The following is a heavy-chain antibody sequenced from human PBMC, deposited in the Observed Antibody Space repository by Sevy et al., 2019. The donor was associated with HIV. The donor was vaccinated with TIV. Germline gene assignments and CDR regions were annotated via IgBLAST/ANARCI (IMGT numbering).Heavy chain of an antibody. D-gene: IGHD2-8*01. V-gene: IGHV4-59*02. Sequence: SETLSLKCSVSGGSVNNHYWTWIRQSPGKGLEWLGYAHYSGRPDYNPSLKSRLTISLDMSKNQFSLQLDYVTAADTAIYYCATVGTNLDPRFDPWGQGPWSPSPQ. CDR3: ATVGTNLDPRFDP. J-gene: IGHJ5*02. CDR1: GGSVNNHY. CDR2: AHYSGRP.